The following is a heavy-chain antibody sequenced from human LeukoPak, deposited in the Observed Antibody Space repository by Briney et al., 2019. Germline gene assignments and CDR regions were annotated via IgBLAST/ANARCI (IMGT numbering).Heavy chain of an antibody. CDR3: ARGRSTYYYGSGSSDYMDV. J-gene: IGHJ6*03. CDR2: INWNGGST. D-gene: IGHD3-10*01. V-gene: IGHV3-20*01. Sequence: PGGSLRLSCAASGFTFDDYGMSWVRQAPGKGLEWVSGINWNGGSTGYADSVKGRFTISRDNAKNSLYLQMSSLRAEDTALYHCARGRSTYYYGSGSSDYMDVWGKGTTVTISS. CDR1: GFTFDDYG.